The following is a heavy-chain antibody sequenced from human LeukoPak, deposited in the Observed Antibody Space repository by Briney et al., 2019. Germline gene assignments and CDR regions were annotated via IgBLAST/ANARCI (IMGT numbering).Heavy chain of an antibody. CDR3: ARGYGDYGRHNWFDP. J-gene: IGHJ5*02. CDR1: GGTFSSYA. Sequence: VKVSCKASGGTFSSYAISWVRQAPGQGLEWMGGIIPIFGTANYAQKFQGRVTITADESTSTAYMELSSLRSEDTAVYYCARGYGDYGRHNWFDPWGQGTLVTVSS. V-gene: IGHV1-69*01. D-gene: IGHD4-17*01. CDR2: IIPIFGTA.